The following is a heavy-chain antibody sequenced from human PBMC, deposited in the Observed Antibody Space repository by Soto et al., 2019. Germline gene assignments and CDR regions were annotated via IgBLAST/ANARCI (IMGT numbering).Heavy chain of an antibody. CDR3: AKDRGDHGGHDAFDI. CDR1: GFSFSTYI. D-gene: IGHD4-17*01. V-gene: IGHV3-23*01. Sequence: EVQLLESGGGLVQPGGSLRLSCAASGFSFSTYIMGWVRQAPGKGLEWVSGISNSGGTTYYADSVKGRFTISRDNPKNTLYLQMNSLRAEDTAVYYCAKDRGDHGGHDAFDIWGQGTMVTVSS. CDR2: ISNSGGTT. J-gene: IGHJ3*02.